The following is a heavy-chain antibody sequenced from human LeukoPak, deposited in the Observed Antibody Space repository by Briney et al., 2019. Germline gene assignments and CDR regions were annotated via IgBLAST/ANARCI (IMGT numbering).Heavy chain of an antibody. CDR1: GGSMSSSNW. V-gene: IGHV4-4*02. D-gene: IGHD6-19*01. Sequence: SGTLCLTSAVSGGSMSSSNWWSWVRQPPGKGLEWIGEIYHSGSTNYNPSLKSRVTISVDKSKNQFSLKLSSVTAADTAVYYCARVDAGWARTAFDIWGQGTMVTVSS. CDR2: IYHSGST. CDR3: ARVDAGWARTAFDI. J-gene: IGHJ3*02.